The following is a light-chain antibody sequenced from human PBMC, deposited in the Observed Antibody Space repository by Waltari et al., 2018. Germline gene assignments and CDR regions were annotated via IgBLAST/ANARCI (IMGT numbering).Light chain of an antibody. V-gene: IGKV1-33*01. CDR2: DSS. CDR1: QDIRNY. CDR3: QQYAYLPIT. J-gene: IGKJ5*01. Sequence: DIQMTQSPSSLSESVGARVTITCQASQDIRNYLNWYQKRPGKAPNLLIYDSSNLETGVPSRFSGSGSGTDFTFTISSLQPEDIATYYCQQYAYLPITFGQGTPLEI.